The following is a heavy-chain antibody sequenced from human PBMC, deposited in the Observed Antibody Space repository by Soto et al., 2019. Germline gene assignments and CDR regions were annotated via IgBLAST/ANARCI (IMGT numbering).Heavy chain of an antibody. CDR2: INHSGST. J-gene: IGHJ6*02. CDR3: ARGRIAAAGSVGMDV. V-gene: IGHV4-34*01. CDR1: GGSFSGYY. Sequence: PSETLSLTCAVYGGSFSGYYWSWIRQPPGKGLEWIGEINHSGSTNYNPSLKSRVTISVDTSKNQFSLKLSSVTAADTAVYYCARGRIAAAGSVGMDVWGQGTTVTVCS. D-gene: IGHD6-13*01.